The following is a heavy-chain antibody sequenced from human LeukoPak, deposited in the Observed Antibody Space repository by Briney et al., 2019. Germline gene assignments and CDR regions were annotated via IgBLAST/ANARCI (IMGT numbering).Heavy chain of an antibody. Sequence: GESLKISCKASGYNCTNYWIGWGRQMSGKGLEWIGTISPGDSDTTYSPSFQGQVAISTDKSICNAYLQWSSLKASDTAMYYCAGRGDSYGRFDYWGQGILVTVSS. J-gene: IGHJ4*02. V-gene: IGHV5-51*01. CDR1: GYNCTNYW. D-gene: IGHD5-18*01. CDR3: AGRGDSYGRFDY. CDR2: ISPGDSDT.